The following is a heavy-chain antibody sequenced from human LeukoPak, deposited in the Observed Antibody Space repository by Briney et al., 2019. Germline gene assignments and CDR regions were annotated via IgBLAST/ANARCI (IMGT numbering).Heavy chain of an antibody. Sequence: SETLSLTCAVYGGSFSGYYWSWIRQPPGKGLEWIGEIHHSGSTNYNPSLKSRVTISVDTSKKQFSLKLSSVTAADTAVYYCARVLEGSSGQHWYFDLWGRGTLVTVSS. CDR2: IHHSGST. J-gene: IGHJ2*01. V-gene: IGHV4-34*01. CDR3: ARVLEGSSGQHWYFDL. D-gene: IGHD6-19*01. CDR1: GGSFSGYY.